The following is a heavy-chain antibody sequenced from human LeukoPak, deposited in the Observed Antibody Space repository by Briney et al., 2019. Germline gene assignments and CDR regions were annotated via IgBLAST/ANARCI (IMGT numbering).Heavy chain of an antibody. D-gene: IGHD1-26*01. CDR1: GDSVSSSNYY. J-gene: IGHJ4*02. V-gene: IGHV4-61*01. Sequence: SETLSLTCAVSGDSVSSSNYYWSWIRQPPGKGLEWIGYIYYGGNTNYNPSLQSRVTISVDTSKSQFSLKLSSVTAADTAVYYCARGAPGATGFSFFDYWGQGTLVTVSS. CDR3: ARGAPGATGFSFFDY. CDR2: IYYGGNT.